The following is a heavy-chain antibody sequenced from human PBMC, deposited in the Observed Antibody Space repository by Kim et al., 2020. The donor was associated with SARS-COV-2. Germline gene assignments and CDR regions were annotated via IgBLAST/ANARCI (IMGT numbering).Heavy chain of an antibody. Sequence: KYDADSVKGQFTISRDNSKNTLYLQMNSLRAEDTAVYYCARTPSYYYGMDVWGQGTTVTVSS. CDR3: ARTPSYYYGMDV. J-gene: IGHJ6*02. V-gene: IGHV3-33*01. CDR2: K.